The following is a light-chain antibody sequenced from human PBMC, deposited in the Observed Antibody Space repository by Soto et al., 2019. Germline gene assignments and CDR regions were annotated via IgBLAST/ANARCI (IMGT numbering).Light chain of an antibody. Sequence: EIVMTQSPATLSVSPGERATLSCRDSQSVSSNLAWYQQKPGQAPRLIXYDASTRANGIPDRFSGGGSGTELTLTISSLQSEDFVVYYGQQYNSWPPITFGQGTRLEIK. CDR2: DAS. V-gene: IGKV3-15*01. CDR3: QQYNSWPPIT. J-gene: IGKJ5*01. CDR1: QSVSSN.